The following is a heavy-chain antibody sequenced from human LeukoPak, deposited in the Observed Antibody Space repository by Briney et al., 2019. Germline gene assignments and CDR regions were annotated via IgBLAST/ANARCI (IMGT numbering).Heavy chain of an antibody. V-gene: IGHV6-1*01. D-gene: IGHD2-15*01. CDR1: GDSVSSKSAA. J-gene: IGHJ4*02. CDR3: ARTGGGGRSFDY. CDR2: TYYRSKWYN. Sequence: SQTLSPTCAISGDSVSSKSAAWNWIRQSPSRGLEWLGRTYYRSKWYNDYAVSVRSRITINPDISKNQFSLQLNSVTPEDTAVYCCARTGGGGRSFDYWEQGTLVTVSS.